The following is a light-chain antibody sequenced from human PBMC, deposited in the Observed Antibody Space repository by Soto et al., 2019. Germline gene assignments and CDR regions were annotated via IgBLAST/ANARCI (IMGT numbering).Light chain of an antibody. CDR2: EGS. Sequence: QSALTQPASVSGSPGQSITISCTGTSSDVGSYNLVSWYQHHPGKAPKLMSYEGSKRPSGVSNRFSGSKSGNTASLTISGLQAEDEADYYCCSYAGTYTFVFGGGTKLTVL. V-gene: IGLV2-23*03. CDR1: SSDVGSYNL. J-gene: IGLJ2*01. CDR3: CSYAGTYTFV.